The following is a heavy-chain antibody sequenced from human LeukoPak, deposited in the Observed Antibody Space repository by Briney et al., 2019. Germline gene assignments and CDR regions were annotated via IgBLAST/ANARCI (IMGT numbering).Heavy chain of an antibody. CDR1: GFTFSSYS. J-gene: IGHJ2*01. V-gene: IGHV3-21*01. Sequence: GGSLRLSCAASGFTFSSYSMNWVRQAPGKGLEWVSSISGSSSYIYYADSVKGRFTISRDNAKNSLYLQMNSLRAEDTAVYYCARDPNNWYFDLWGRGTLVTVSS. CDR3: ARDPNNWYFDL. CDR2: ISGSSSYI.